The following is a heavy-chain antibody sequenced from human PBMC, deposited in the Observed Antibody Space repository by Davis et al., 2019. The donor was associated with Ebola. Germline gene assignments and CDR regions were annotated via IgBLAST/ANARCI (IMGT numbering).Heavy chain of an antibody. V-gene: IGHV3-48*03. J-gene: IGHJ6*02. Sequence: GESLKISCAASGFTFSSYEMNWVRQAPGKGLEWVSYISSSGSTIYYADSVKGRFTISRDNAKNSLYLQMNSLRAEDTAVHYCARDSIAARVFRDGMDVWGQGTTVTVSS. CDR1: GFTFSSYE. CDR2: ISSSGSTI. CDR3: ARDSIAARVFRDGMDV. D-gene: IGHD6-6*01.